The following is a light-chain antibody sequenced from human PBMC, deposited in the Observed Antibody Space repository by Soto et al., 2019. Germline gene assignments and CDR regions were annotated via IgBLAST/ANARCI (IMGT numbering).Light chain of an antibody. CDR1: QTITNY. J-gene: IGKJ1*01. CDR2: AAS. Sequence: DIQVTQSPSSLSASVGDRVTITCRSSQTITNYLNWYQQKPGKAPKLLMYAASSLQSGVPSRFSGSGSGTEFTLTISSLQPDDFATYYCQQYNSYSLTFGQGTKVDIK. CDR3: QQYNSYSLT. V-gene: IGKV1-16*01.